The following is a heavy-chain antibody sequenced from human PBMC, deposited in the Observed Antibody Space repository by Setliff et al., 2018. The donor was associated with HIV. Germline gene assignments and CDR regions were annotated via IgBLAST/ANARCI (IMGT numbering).Heavy chain of an antibody. V-gene: IGHV1-18*01. CDR1: GYTFTSYD. CDR3: ARLGKNDYGDYFDY. D-gene: IGHD4-17*01. Sequence: ASVMVSCKASGYTFTSYDITWVRQAPGQGLEWMGWISNDNGNTKYAQKLQGRVTMTTDTSTSTAYMELRSLRSDDTAVYYCARLGKNDYGDYFDYWGQGTLVTVSS. CDR2: ISNDNGNT. J-gene: IGHJ4*02.